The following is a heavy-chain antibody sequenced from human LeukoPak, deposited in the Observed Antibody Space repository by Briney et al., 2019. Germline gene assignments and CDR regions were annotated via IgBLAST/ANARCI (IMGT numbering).Heavy chain of an antibody. Sequence: SETLSLTCSVSGGSISSSSYYWGWIRQPPGKGLEWIGSIYYRGSTYYNPSLKSRVTISVDTSKNQFSLKVSSVTAADTAVFYCATHPGYGDYYFDYWGQGTLVTVSS. V-gene: IGHV4-39*01. D-gene: IGHD4-17*01. CDR1: GGSISSSSYY. CDR3: ATHPGYGDYYFDY. J-gene: IGHJ4*02. CDR2: IYYRGST.